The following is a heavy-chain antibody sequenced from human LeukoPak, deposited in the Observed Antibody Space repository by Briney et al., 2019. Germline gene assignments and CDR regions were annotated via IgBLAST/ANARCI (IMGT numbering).Heavy chain of an antibody. V-gene: IGHV3-48*01. CDR2: ISGSSDII. J-gene: IGHJ1*01. Sequence: GGSLRLSCTVSGFTVSSDSMSWVRQAPGKGLEWVSYISGSSDIIHYTESVKGRFTISRDNAKNSVYLQMNSLRAEDTALYYCARDWSSGRHDEYFPHWGQGTLVTVSS. CDR3: ARDWSSGRHDEYFPH. D-gene: IGHD1-26*01. CDR1: GFTVSSDS.